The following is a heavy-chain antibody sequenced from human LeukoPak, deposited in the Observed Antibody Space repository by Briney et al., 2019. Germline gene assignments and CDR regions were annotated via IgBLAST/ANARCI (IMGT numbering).Heavy chain of an antibody. CDR2: ISGSGRSS. Sequence: GGSLRLSCAASGFTFSNYAMSWVRQAPGKGLEWVSVISGSGRSSYYADSMKGRFTISRDNSKNTLYLQVNSLRAEDTAVYYCAKRGHYSINWYHYFDYWGQGTLVTVSS. V-gene: IGHV3-23*01. D-gene: IGHD6-13*01. CDR1: GFTFSNYA. J-gene: IGHJ4*02. CDR3: AKRGHYSINWYHYFDY.